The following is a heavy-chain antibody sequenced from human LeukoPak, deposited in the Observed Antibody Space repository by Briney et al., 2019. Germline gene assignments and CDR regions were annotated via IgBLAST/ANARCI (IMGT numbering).Heavy chain of an antibody. CDR1: GYTFASYG. J-gene: IGHJ4*02. CDR3: ASLYSSSWGGSYFDY. V-gene: IGHV1-18*01. Sequence: ASVKVSCKASGYTFASYGISWVRQAPGQGLEWMGWISAYNGNTNYAQKLQGRVTMTTDTSTSTAYMELRSLRSDDTAVYYCASLYSSSWGGSYFDYWGQGTLVTVSS. CDR2: ISAYNGNT. D-gene: IGHD6-13*01.